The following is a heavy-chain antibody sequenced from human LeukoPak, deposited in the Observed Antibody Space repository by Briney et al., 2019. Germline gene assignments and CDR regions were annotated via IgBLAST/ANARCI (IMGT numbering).Heavy chain of an antibody. J-gene: IGHJ4*02. CDR2: ISAYNGNT. CDR1: GYTFNSYG. CDR3: ARSDYVWGSSFL. V-gene: IGHV1-18*01. D-gene: IGHD3-16*01. Sequence: ASVTVSCMASGYTFNSYGNSWVRQAPGQGLEWMGWISAYNGNTTYAQKLQGRVTMTTDTSTSTAYMELRSLRSDDTSVYYCARSDYVWGSSFLWGQGTLVTVS.